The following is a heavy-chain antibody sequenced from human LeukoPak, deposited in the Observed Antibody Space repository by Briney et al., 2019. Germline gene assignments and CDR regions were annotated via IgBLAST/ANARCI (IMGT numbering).Heavy chain of an antibody. J-gene: IGHJ4*02. CDR2: ISTDGYTT. Sequence: GGSLRLSCAASGLAFSAYKMHWVRQAPRKGLVWVSRISTDGYTTDYADSVKGRFTVSRDNAKNTLYLQMNSLRAEDTAVYYCATDRNSGKYYDYWGQGTLVTVSS. CDR3: ATDRNSGKYYDY. D-gene: IGHD1-26*01. V-gene: IGHV3-74*01. CDR1: GLAFSAYK.